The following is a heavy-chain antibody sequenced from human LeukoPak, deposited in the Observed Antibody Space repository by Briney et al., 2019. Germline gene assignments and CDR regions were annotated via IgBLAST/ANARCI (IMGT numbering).Heavy chain of an antibody. CDR2: IKQDGSEK. Sequence: GGSLRLSCAASGFTFSSYWMSWVRQAPGKGLEWVANIKQDGSEKYHVDSVKGRFTISRDNAKNSLYLQMNSLRAEDTAVYYCASGSSSNWFDPWGQGTLVTVSS. V-gene: IGHV3-7*02. CDR1: GFTFSSYW. D-gene: IGHD6-6*01. J-gene: IGHJ5*02. CDR3: ASGSSSNWFDP.